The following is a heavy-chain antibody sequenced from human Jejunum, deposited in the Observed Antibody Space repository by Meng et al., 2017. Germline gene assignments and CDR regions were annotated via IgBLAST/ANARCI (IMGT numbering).Heavy chain of an antibody. D-gene: IGHD1-26*01. CDR2: IKKDGSET. V-gene: IGHV3-7*01. Sequence: GESLKISCVTSGFTFSNYWMSWVRQAPAKGLEWVANIKKDGSETNYVDSVKGRFTISRDNSKNSLYLQMNSLRAEDTALYYCAKLVGSTSSDAYWGQGALVTVYS. CDR3: AKLVGSTSSDAY. CDR1: GFTFSNYW. J-gene: IGHJ4*02.